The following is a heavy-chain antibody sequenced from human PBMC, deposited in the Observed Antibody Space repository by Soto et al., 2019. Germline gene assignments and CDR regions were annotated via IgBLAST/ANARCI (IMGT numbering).Heavy chain of an antibody. J-gene: IGHJ6*02. Sequence: QVQLVQSGAEVKKPGASVKVSCKAPGYTFTSYDINWVRQATGQGLEWMGWMNPNSGNTGYAQKFQGRVTMTRNTSIRTAYMELRSLRSEDTAVYYCASQDTALVYYYGMDVWGQGTTVTVSS. CDR3: ASQDTALVYYYGMDV. V-gene: IGHV1-8*01. CDR2: MNPNSGNT. CDR1: GYTFTSYD. D-gene: IGHD5-18*01.